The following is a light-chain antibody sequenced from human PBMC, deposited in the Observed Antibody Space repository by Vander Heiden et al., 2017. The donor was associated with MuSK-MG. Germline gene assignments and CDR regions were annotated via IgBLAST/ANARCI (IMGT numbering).Light chain of an antibody. Sequence: SYELTQPPSVSVSPGQTASITCSGDKLGDKYVCWDQKKPGQDLVLVIYKTSNRSTGCPERFASSNSANTATLTISGTQAVDEDDYDSQAWDRSTYVFGTGTKVTVL. J-gene: IGLJ1*01. CDR3: QAWDRSTYV. CDR1: KLGDKY. CDR2: KTS. V-gene: IGLV3-1*01.